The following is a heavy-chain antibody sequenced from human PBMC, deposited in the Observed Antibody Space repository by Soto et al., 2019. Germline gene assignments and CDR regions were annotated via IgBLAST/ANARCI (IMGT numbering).Heavy chain of an antibody. Sequence: PSETLSLTCTVSVGSISSGAYYWGWIRQHPGKGLEWIGYISHRGTAYYTPSLKSRVSLSVDPSKSQFSLNVTSLTAADTAVYYCARVSATGTRWFDPWGPGTLVTVSS. D-gene: IGHD6-13*01. V-gene: IGHV4-31*03. CDR3: ARVSATGTRWFDP. CDR1: VGSISSGAYY. J-gene: IGHJ5*02. CDR2: ISHRGTA.